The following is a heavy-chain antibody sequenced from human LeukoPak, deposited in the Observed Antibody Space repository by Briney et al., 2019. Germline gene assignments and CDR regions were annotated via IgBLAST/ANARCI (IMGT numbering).Heavy chain of an antibody. Sequence: ASVKVSCKASGYTFTSYYMHWVRQAPGQGLEWMGIINPSGGSTSYAQKFQGRVTMTRDTSTSTVYMELSSLRSEDTAVYYCARDREIVVVVAAALRCYYYYGMDVWGQGTTVTVSS. V-gene: IGHV1-46*01. CDR2: INPSGGST. J-gene: IGHJ6*02. CDR1: GYTFTSYY. CDR3: ARDREIVVVVAAALRCYYYYGMDV. D-gene: IGHD2-15*01.